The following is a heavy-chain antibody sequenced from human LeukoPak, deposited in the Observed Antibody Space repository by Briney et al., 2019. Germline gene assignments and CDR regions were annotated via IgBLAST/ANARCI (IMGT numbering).Heavy chain of an antibody. J-gene: IGHJ4*02. CDR2: IIPIFGTA. V-gene: IGHV1-69*13. CDR1: GGTFSSYA. Sequence: ALVKVSCKASGGTFSSYAISWVRQAPGQGLEWMGGIIPIFGTANYAQKFQDRVTITADESTSTAYMELSSLRSEDTAVYYCARGGPRDGYWDWGQGTLVTVSS. CDR3: ARGGPRDGYWD. D-gene: IGHD5-24*01.